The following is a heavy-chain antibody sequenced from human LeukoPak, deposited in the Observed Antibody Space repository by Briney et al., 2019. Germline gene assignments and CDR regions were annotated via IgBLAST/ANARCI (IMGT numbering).Heavy chain of an antibody. Sequence: SETLSLTCSVSRDSLRIYYWKWIRQSPGKGLERIAYFFSTGSTHYTPSLESRVHMSVDTSKTQVALTLSSVTAADTAVYYCARRPYHYHGLDVWGPGTTVIVSS. CDR3: ARRPYHYHGLDV. CDR1: RDSLRIYY. V-gene: IGHV4-59*08. J-gene: IGHJ6*02. CDR2: FFSTGST.